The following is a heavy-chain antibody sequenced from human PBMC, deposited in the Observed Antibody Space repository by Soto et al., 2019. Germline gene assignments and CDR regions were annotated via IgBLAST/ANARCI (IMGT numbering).Heavy chain of an antibody. CDR3: TTDPATMIVGVITTKGDY. CDR2: IKSKTDGGTT. D-gene: IGHD3-22*01. CDR1: GFTCTNAW. J-gene: IGHJ4*02. V-gene: IGHV3-15*01. Sequence: GGSLRLSCAASGFTCTNAWMSWVRQAPGKGLEWVGRIKSKTDGGTTDYAAPVKGRFTISRDDSKNTLYLQMNSLKTEDTAVYYCTTDPATMIVGVITTKGDYWGQGTLVTVSS.